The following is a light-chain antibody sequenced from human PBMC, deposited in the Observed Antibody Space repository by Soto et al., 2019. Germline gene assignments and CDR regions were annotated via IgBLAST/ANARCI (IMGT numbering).Light chain of an antibody. CDR1: QSVNTY. V-gene: IGKV3-11*01. J-gene: IGKJ4*01. CDR3: QQRTNWPT. CDR2: DAT. Sequence: EIVLTQSPATLSLSPGEGATLSCRASQSVNTYLAWYQKKPGQAPRLLIYDATNRATDIPARFSGGGSGTDVSLTISSLEPEDFAFYYCQQRTNWPTFGGGTEVEIK.